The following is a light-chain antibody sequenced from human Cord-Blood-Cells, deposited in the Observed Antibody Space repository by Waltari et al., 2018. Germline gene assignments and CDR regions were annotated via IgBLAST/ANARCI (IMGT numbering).Light chain of an antibody. Sequence: SYELTQPPSVSVSLGQMARITCSGEALPKKYAYWYQQKPGQFPVLVKYKEMQGQFPGRVRYEDSERPSGVPGRFSGSSSGTIVTLTNRGVQAEDEADYYCLSADSSGTYWVFGGGTKLTVL. CDR3: LSADSSGTYWV. CDR2: EDS. CDR1: ALPKKY. V-gene: IGLV3-16*01. J-gene: IGLJ3*02.